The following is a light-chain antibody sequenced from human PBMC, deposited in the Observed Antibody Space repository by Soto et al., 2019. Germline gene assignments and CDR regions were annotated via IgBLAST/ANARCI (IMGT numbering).Light chain of an antibody. V-gene: IGLV4-69*01. CDR2: VNSDGSH. CDR1: SGHSSYA. Sequence: QLVLTQSPSASASLGALVKLTCTLSSGHSSYAIAWHQQQPEKGPRYLMKVNSDGSHNKGHGIPDRFSGSSSGAERYLSISSLQSEDEADYYCQTWGTGVQVVFGGGTKLTVL. CDR3: QTWGTGVQVV. J-gene: IGLJ2*01.